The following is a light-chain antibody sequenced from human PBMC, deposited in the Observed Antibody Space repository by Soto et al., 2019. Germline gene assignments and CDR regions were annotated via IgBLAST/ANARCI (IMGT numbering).Light chain of an antibody. J-gene: IGLJ1*01. CDR1: SSDVGGYNY. CDR2: EVS. CDR3: SSYAGYNTYV. Sequence: SVLTRPPSASGSPGQSVTISCTGTSSDVGGYNYVSWYQQYPGKAPKLMIYEVSKRPSGVPDRFSGSKSGNTASLTVSGLQAEDEADYYCSSYAGYNTYVFGTGTKV. V-gene: IGLV2-8*01.